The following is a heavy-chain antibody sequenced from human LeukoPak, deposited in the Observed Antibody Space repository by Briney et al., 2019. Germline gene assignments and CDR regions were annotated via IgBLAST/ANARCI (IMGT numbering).Heavy chain of an antibody. J-gene: IGHJ4*02. CDR1: GFTFSSYW. V-gene: IGHV3-21*01. Sequence: GGSLRLSCVVSGFTFSSYWMSWVRQAPGKGLEWVSSISSSSSYIYYADSVKGRFTISRDNAKNSLYLQMNSLRAEDTAVYYCARVGAYSSGWPGGSAYYFDYWGQGTLVTVSS. D-gene: IGHD6-19*01. CDR3: ARVGAYSSGWPGGSAYYFDY. CDR2: ISSSSSYI.